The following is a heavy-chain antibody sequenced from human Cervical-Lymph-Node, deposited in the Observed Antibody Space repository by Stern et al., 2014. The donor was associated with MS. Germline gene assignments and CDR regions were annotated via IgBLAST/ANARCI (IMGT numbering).Heavy chain of an antibody. V-gene: IGHV2-5*02. CDR1: GLSLTTSAVG. Sequence: QVTLRESGTTLVKPTQTLTLTCTFSGLSLTTSAVGVGWIRQPPGKALEWLALIFGDDDKRYSPSLKSRLTITKDTSKSQVVLTMTNMDPVDTATYFCAHSVTDYDDVWGTYRKFDYWGQGALVTVSS. D-gene: IGHD3-16*02. CDR3: AHSVTDYDDVWGTYRKFDY. CDR2: IFGDDDK. J-gene: IGHJ4*02.